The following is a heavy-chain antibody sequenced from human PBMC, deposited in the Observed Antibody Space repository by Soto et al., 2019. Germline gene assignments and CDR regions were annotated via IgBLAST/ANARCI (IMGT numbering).Heavy chain of an antibody. Sequence: EVQLVESGGGLVQPGGSLRLSCAAAGFTFSNHWIHWVRQAPGKGLVWVSRINGDGTGTFYADSVRGRFAISRDNAENTVYLQMNSLRAEGTAVYYCARGIQYRYGMDVWGQGTTVTVSS. V-gene: IGHV3-74*01. D-gene: IGHD5-18*01. CDR3: ARGIQYRYGMDV. CDR1: GFTFSNHW. J-gene: IGHJ6*02. CDR2: INGDGTGT.